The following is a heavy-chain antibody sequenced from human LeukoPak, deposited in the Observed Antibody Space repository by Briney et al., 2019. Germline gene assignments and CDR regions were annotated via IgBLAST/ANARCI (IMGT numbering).Heavy chain of an antibody. CDR1: GFTFSSYG. D-gene: IGHD3-22*01. CDR3: ASQEYYYDSSGSRIFFDY. J-gene: IGHJ4*02. CDR2: IWYDGSNK. V-gene: IGHV3-33*01. Sequence: PGRSLRLSCAASGFTFSSYGMHWVRQAPGKGLEWVAVIWYDGSNKYYADSVKGRFTISRDNSKNTLYLQMNSLRAEDTAVYYCASQEYYYDSSGSRIFFDYWGQGTLVTVSS.